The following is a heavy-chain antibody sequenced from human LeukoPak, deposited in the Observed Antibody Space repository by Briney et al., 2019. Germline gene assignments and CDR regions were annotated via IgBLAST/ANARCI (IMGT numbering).Heavy chain of an antibody. CDR3: ARFGSSWVDY. V-gene: IGHV1-8*02. D-gene: IGHD6-13*01. Sequence: VASVKVSCKASGYTFTGYYMHWVRQATGQGLEWMGWMNPNSGNTGYAQKFQGRVTMTRNTSISTAYMELSSLRSEDTAVYYCARFGSSWVDYWGQGTLVTVSS. CDR2: MNPNSGNT. J-gene: IGHJ4*02. CDR1: GYTFTGYY.